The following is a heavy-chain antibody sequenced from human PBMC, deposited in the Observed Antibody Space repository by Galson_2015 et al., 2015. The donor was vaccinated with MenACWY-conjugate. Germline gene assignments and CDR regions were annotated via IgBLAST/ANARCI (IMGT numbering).Heavy chain of an antibody. J-gene: IGHJ4*02. CDR1: GFTFSSYA. D-gene: IGHD2-2*02. CDR3: AKVPASIKRIYFDY. V-gene: IGHV3-23*01. CDR2: VSGSGGST. Sequence: SLRLSCAASGFTFSSYAMSWVRQAPGRGLEWVSTVSGSGGSTYYADSVKCRFTIPRDNSKNTLYLQMNSLRAEDTAVYFCAKVPASIKRIYFDYWGQGTLVTVSS.